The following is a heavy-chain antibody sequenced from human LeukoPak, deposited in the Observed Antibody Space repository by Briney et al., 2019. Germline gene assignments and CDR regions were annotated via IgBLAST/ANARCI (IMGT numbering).Heavy chain of an antibody. Sequence: SETLSLTCTVSGGSISSYYWSWIRQPAGKGLEWIGHIYTSGSTNYNPSLKSRVTMSVDTSKNQFSLKLSSVTAADTAVYYCARANYDILTGYPPPIFDYWGQGTLVTVSS. J-gene: IGHJ4*02. D-gene: IGHD3-9*01. CDR2: IYTSGST. V-gene: IGHV4-4*07. CDR1: GGSISSYY. CDR3: ARANYDILTGYPPPIFDY.